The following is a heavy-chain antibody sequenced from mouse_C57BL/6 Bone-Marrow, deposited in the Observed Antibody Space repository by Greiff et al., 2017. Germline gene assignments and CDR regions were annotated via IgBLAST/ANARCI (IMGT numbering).Heavy chain of an antibody. CDR1: GYTFTSYW. D-gene: IGHD2-1*01. V-gene: IGHV1-59*01. J-gene: IGHJ2*01. CDR2: IDPSDSYT. Sequence: QVQLQQPGAELVRPGTSVKLSCKASGYTFTSYWMHWVKQRPGQGLEWIGVIDPSDSYTNYNQKFKGKATLTVDTSSSTAYMQLSSLTSEDSAVYYCARGGNLDYWGQGTTLTVS. CDR3: ARGGNLDY.